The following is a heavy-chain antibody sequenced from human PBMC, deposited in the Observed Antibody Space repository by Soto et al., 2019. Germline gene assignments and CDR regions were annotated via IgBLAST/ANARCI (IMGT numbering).Heavy chain of an antibody. J-gene: IGHJ4*02. D-gene: IGHD2-15*01. CDR1: GFTVSSKY. CDR3: ARELPPVL. V-gene: IGHV3-53*01. Sequence: PGGSLRLSCAASGFTVSSKYMTWVRQAPGKGLEWVSIIWSAGLTYYADSVKGRFTISRDTSKNTVYLQMNSLRAEDSALYYCARELPPVLWGQGTLVTVSS. CDR2: IWSAGLT.